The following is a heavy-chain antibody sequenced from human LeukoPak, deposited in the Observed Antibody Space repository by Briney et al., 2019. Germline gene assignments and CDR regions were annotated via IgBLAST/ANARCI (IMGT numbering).Heavy chain of an antibody. D-gene: IGHD1-26*01. J-gene: IGHJ4*02. CDR1: GASISSSNFY. CDR3: VRHYVLHIVGPSY. Sequence: PSETLSLTCTVSGASISSSNFYWDWIRQSPGTGLEWIGNIYYGETTSYNPSFKSRVTISVDSSKNQFSLKVNSVTAADTAMYFCVRHYVLHIVGPSYWGQGILVTVSS. CDR2: IYYGETT. V-gene: IGHV4-39*01.